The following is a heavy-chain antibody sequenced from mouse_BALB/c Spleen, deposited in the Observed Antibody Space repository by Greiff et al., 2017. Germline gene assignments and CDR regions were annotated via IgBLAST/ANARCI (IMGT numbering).Heavy chain of an antibody. V-gene: IGHV2-6-5*01. Sequence: VKLMESGPGLVAPSQSLSITCTVSGFSLTDYGVSWIRQPPGKGLVWLGVIWGGGSTYYNSALKSRLSISKDNSKSQVFLKMNSLQTDDTAMYYCANNYYGSSYPAYWGQGTLVTVSA. CDR3: ANNYYGSSYPAY. J-gene: IGHJ3*01. CDR2: IWGGGST. D-gene: IGHD1-1*01. CDR1: GFSLTDYG.